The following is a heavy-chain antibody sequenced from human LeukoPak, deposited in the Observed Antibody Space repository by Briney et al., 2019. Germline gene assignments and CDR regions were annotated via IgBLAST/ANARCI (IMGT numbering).Heavy chain of an antibody. CDR2: IYYSGST. D-gene: IGHD5-18*01. J-gene: IGHJ4*02. V-gene: IGHV4-59*01. CDR1: GGSISSYY. CDR3: ARVDTAMVGYFDY. Sequence: PETLSLTCTVSGGSISSYYWSWIRQPPGKGLEWIGYIYYSGSTNYNPSLKSRVTISVDTSKNQFSLKLSSVTAADTAVYYCARVDTAMVGYFDYWGQGTLVTVSS.